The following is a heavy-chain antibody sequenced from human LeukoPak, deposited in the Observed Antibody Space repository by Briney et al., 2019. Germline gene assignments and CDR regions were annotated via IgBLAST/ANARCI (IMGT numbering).Heavy chain of an antibody. CDR3: ARSFRAYSSGWYY. V-gene: IGHV4-30-4*01. CDR2: IYYSGST. CDR1: GGSISSGDYY. J-gene: IGHJ4*02. D-gene: IGHD6-19*01. Sequence: SETLSLTCTVSGGSISSGDYYWSWIRQPPGKGLEWIGYIYYSGSTYYNPSLKSRVTISVDTSKNQFSLKLSSVTAADTAVYYCARSFRAYSSGWYYWGQGTLVTVSS.